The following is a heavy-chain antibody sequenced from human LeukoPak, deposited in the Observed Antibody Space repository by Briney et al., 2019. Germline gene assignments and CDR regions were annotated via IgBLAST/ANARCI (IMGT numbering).Heavy chain of an antibody. CDR3: ARDLWFGESDDY. J-gene: IGHJ4*02. V-gene: IGHV1-2*02. Sequence: ASVKVSCKASGYTFTGYYMHWVRQAPGQGLEWMGWINPNSGGTNYAQKFQGRVTMTRDTSISTAYMELSRLRSDDTAVYYCARDLWFGESDDYWGQGILVTVSS. CDR1: GYTFTGYY. CDR2: INPNSGGT. D-gene: IGHD3-10*01.